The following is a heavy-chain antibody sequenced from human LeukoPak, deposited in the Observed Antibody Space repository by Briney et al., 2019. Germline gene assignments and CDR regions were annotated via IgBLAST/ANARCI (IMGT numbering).Heavy chain of an antibody. V-gene: IGHV3-11*04. Sequence: RGSLRLSCAASGFTFSDYYMSWIRQAPGKGLEWVSYISSSGSTIYYADSVRGRFTIFRDNAKDSVYLQMNSLRAEDSATYYCVREGFYFFDFWGQGTLVTVSS. CDR1: GFTFSDYY. J-gene: IGHJ4*01. CDR3: VREGFYFFDF. CDR2: ISSSGSTI.